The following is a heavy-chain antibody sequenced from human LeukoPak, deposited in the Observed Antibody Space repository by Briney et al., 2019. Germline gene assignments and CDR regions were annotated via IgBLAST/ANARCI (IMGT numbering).Heavy chain of an antibody. D-gene: IGHD1-7*01. V-gene: IGHV3-9*01. J-gene: IGHJ3*02. CDR2: ITWNSGTI. Sequence: GGSLRLSCAASGFTFDDYAMHWVRQGPGKGLEWVSGITWNSGTIGYADSVKGRFTISRDNAKNSLYLQMNSLRAEDTALYYCAKDVTGTGAFDICGQGTMVTVSS. CDR1: GFTFDDYA. CDR3: AKDVTGTGAFDI.